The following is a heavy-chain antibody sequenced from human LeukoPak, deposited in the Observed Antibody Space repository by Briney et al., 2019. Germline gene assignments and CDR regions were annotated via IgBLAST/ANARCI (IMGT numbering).Heavy chain of an antibody. D-gene: IGHD2-2*01. CDR1: GGSISSSSYY. CDR2: IYYSGST. CDR3: ARTYCSSTSCYPPYFGY. V-gene: IGHV4-39*01. J-gene: IGHJ4*02. Sequence: SETLSLTCTVSGGSISSSSYYWGWIRQPPGKGLEWIGSIYYSGSTYYNPSLKSRVTISVDTSKNQFSLKLSSVTAADTAVYYCARTYCSSTSCYPPYFGYWGQGTLVTVSS.